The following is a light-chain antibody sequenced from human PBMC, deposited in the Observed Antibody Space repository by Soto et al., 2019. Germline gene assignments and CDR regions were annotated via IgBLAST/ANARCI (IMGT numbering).Light chain of an antibody. J-gene: IGKJ4*01. CDR3: QQRRNGPLL. CDR1: QSVSSY. V-gene: IGKV3-11*01. Sequence: EIVLTQSPATLSLSPGERATLSCRASQSVSSYLAWYQQKPGQAPRLLIYEASNRATGIPARFSGSGSGTDFPPPISSLEPKDFAFYYCQQRRNGPLLFGGGTKVDIK. CDR2: EAS.